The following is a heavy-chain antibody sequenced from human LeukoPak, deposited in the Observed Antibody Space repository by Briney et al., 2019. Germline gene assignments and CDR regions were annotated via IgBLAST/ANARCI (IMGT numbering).Heavy chain of an antibody. CDR2: LYSGGST. Sequence: GGSLRLSCVVSGVTVSSDYMSWVRQAPGEGLEWASILYSGGSTFYADSVKGRFTISRDNSKNTLYLRMNSLTAEDTAVYYCARASSVVVAAATAFDIWGQGTMVTVSS. V-gene: IGHV3-53*01. CDR1: GVTVSSDY. D-gene: IGHD2-15*01. J-gene: IGHJ3*02. CDR3: ARASSVVVAAATAFDI.